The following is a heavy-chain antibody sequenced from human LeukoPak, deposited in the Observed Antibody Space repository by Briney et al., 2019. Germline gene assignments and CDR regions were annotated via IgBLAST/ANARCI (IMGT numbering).Heavy chain of an antibody. V-gene: IGHV4-4*07. CDR3: ARHIIYSKKPSFDH. CDR2: IYTSGST. CDR1: GGSISSYY. D-gene: IGHD4-11*01. Sequence: SETLSLTCTVSGGSISSYYWSWIRQPAGKGLEWIGRIYTSGSTNYNPSLKSRVTISVDTSKNQFSLQLGSVTAADTAVYYCARHIIYSKKPSFDHWGQGTLVTVSS. J-gene: IGHJ4*02.